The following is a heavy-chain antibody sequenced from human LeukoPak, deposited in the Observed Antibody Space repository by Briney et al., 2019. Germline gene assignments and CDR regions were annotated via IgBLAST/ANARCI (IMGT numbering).Heavy chain of an antibody. CDR3: ARAGQRATSVYGY. D-gene: IGHD1-26*01. V-gene: IGHV3-7*01. CDR1: GFTFSSYW. Sequence: GGSLRLSCAASGFTFSSYWMSRVRQAPGKGLEWVANIKQDGSEKYYVDSVKGRFTISRDNAKNSLYLQMNSLRAEDTAVYYCARAGQRATSVYGYWGQGTLVTVSS. CDR2: IKQDGSEK. J-gene: IGHJ4*02.